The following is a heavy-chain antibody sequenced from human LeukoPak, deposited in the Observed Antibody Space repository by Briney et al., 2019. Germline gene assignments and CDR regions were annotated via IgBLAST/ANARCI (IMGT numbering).Heavy chain of an antibody. V-gene: IGHV3-23*01. CDR2: ISGSGGST. J-gene: IGHJ4*02. D-gene: IGHD3-22*01. CDR3: ARDDSSGYYLAYFDY. CDR1: GFTFSNFG. Sequence: GGSLRLSCAASGFTFSNFGMSWVRQAPGKGLEWVSVISGSGGSTYYADSVKGRFTISRDNSKNTLYLQMNSLRAEDTAVYYCARDDSSGYYLAYFDYWGQGTLVTVSS.